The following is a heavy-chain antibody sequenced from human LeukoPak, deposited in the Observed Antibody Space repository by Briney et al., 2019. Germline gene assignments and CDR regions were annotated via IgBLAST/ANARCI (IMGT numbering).Heavy chain of an antibody. CDR3: ASRFWSGYYYYYYYYMDV. CDR1: GGTFSSYA. J-gene: IGHJ6*03. V-gene: IGHV1-69*13. D-gene: IGHD3-3*01. Sequence: SVKVSFKASGGTFSSYAISWVRQAPGQGLEWMGGIIPIFGTANYAQKFQGRVTITADESTSTAYMELSSLRAEDTAVYYCASRFWSGYYYYYYYYMDVWGKGTTVTVSS. CDR2: IIPIFGTA.